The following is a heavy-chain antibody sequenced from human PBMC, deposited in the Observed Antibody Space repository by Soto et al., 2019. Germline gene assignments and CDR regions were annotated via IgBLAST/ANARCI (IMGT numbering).Heavy chain of an antibody. V-gene: IGHV4-61*01. CDR1: RGSVSRQNHL. D-gene: IGHD1-26*01. CDR2: KYYSGIS. Sequence: QVPLQESGPGLLKPSETLALTCTVTRGSVSRQNHLWTWVRQPPGKGLEWIGYKYYSGISNYNPSLQSRVTISVDTSKNQFSLRLTSVTAADTAVYYCVREDMSGTYYFDAWGQGALVTVSS. CDR3: VREDMSGTYYFDA. J-gene: IGHJ4*02.